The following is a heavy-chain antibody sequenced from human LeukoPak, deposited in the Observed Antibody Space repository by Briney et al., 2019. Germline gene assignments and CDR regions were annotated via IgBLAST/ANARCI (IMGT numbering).Heavy chain of an antibody. Sequence: SVKVSCKASGGTFSSYAISWVRQAPGQGLEWMGRIIPILGIANYAQKFQGRVTITADKSTSTAYMELSSLRSEDTAVYYCARGSYYYDSSGYYSFDYWGQGTLVTVSS. J-gene: IGHJ4*02. CDR2: IIPILGIA. CDR1: GGTFSSYA. CDR3: ARGSYYYDSSGYYSFDY. D-gene: IGHD3-22*01. V-gene: IGHV1-69*04.